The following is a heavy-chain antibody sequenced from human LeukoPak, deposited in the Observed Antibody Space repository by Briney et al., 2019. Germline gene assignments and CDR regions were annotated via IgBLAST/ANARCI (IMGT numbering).Heavy chain of an antibody. Sequence: PGGSLRLSCAGSGFAFESFTMTWVRQAPGKGLEWVSLISDTGRDINYADSVRGRFTISRDSTKNSLFLQMDSLRVEDTAIYYCAKGLFSAYDKYLDSWGQGTLVTVSS. D-gene: IGHD5-12*01. CDR1: GFAFESFT. CDR2: ISDTGRDI. J-gene: IGHJ4*02. V-gene: IGHV3-21*04. CDR3: AKGLFSAYDKYLDS.